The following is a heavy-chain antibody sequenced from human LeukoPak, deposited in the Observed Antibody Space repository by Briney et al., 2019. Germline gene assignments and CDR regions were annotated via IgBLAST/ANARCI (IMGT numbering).Heavy chain of an antibody. D-gene: IGHD4-17*01. Sequence: GGSLRLSCAASGFTFSSYGMHWVRQAPGKGLEWVAVISYDGSNKYYADSVKGRFTISRDNSKNTLYLQMNSLRAEDTAVYYCAKDRDVYGDYDGGYYYYYGMDVWGEGPTVSVSS. J-gene: IGHJ6*04. CDR1: GFTFSSYG. CDR2: ISYDGSNK. CDR3: AKDRDVYGDYDGGYYYYYGMDV. V-gene: IGHV3-30*18.